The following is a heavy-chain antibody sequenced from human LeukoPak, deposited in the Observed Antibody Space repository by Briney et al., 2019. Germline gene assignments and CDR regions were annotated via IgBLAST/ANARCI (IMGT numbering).Heavy chain of an antibody. CDR2: ISYDGSNK. CDR3: AREFGGATDY. CDR1: GFTFSSYA. J-gene: IGHJ4*02. V-gene: IGHV3-30-3*01. Sequence: GSLRLSCAASGFTFSSYAMHWVRQAPGKGLEWVAVISYDGSNKYYADSVKGRFTISRDNSKNTLYLQMNSLRAEGTAVYYCAREFGGATDYWGQGTLVTVSS. D-gene: IGHD3-16*01.